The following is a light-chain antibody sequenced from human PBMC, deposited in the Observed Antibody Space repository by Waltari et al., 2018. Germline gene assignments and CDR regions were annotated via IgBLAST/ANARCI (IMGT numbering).Light chain of an antibody. J-gene: IGLJ2*01. V-gene: IGLV2-23*02. CDR3: CSYAGSSTFRV. CDR2: DVS. CDR1: SSDVVGYNY. Sequence: QSALTQPASVSGSPGQSITISCTGTSSDVVGYNYVSWYQQHPGKAPKLMIYDVSKRPSGVSNRFSGSKSGNTASLTISGLQAEDEADYYCCSYAGSSTFRVFGGGTKLTVL.